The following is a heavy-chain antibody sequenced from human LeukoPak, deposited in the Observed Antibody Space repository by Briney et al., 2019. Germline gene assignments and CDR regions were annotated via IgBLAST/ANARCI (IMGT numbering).Heavy chain of an antibody. CDR1: GFPFSTFW. V-gene: IGHV4-34*01. D-gene: IGHD4-17*01. J-gene: IGHJ4*02. CDR3: ARRIYGDYPVGY. CDR2: INHSGST. Sequence: PGGSLRLSCAVSGFPFSTFWMSWVRQPPGKGLEWVGEINHSGSTNYNPSLKSRVTISVDTSKNQFSLKLSSVTAADTAVYYCARRIYGDYPVGYWGQGTLVTVSS.